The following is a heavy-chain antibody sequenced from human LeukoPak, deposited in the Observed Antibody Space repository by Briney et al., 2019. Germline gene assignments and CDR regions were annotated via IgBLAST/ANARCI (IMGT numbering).Heavy chain of an antibody. Sequence: PGRSLRLSCAVSGFAVSSNYMSWFRQAPGKGLEWVSVIYSGGGTYYAGSVKGRFTISRDNSKNTLYLQVNSLRAEDTAVYYCARDRGSNDPIDYWGQGTLVTVSS. CDR1: GFAVSSNY. D-gene: IGHD2-15*01. J-gene: IGHJ4*02. CDR2: IYSGGGT. V-gene: IGHV3-66*01. CDR3: ARDRGSNDPIDY.